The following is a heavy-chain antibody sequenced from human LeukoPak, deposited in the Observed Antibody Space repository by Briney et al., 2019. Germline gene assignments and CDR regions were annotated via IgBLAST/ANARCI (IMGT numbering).Heavy chain of an antibody. J-gene: IGHJ4*02. V-gene: IGHV3-23*01. CDR2: MSGGGVST. CDR1: GLTFRSYA. CDR3: AKGDRYIYGYDHFDY. D-gene: IGHD5-18*01. Sequence: GGSLRLSCAPSGLTFRSYAMSWVRQAPGKGLEWVSAMSGGGVSTSYADSVKGQFTISRDNSKNTLYLQMNSLRAEDTAVYFCAKGDRYIYGYDHFDYWGQGTLVTVSS.